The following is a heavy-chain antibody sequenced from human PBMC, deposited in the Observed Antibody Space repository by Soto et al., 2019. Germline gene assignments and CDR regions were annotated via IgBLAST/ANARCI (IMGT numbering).Heavy chain of an antibody. J-gene: IGHJ6*02. CDR2: INAGNGNT. CDR3: ARDPLYGGNSLYYYSGMDV. D-gene: IGHD4-17*01. Sequence: QVQLVQSGAEVKKPGASVKVSCKASGYTFTSYAMHWVRQAPGQRLEWMGWINAGNGNTKYSQKFQGRVTITRDTSASTAYMELSSLRSEDTAVYYCARDPLYGGNSLYYYSGMDVWGQGTTVTVSS. V-gene: IGHV1-3*01. CDR1: GYTFTSYA.